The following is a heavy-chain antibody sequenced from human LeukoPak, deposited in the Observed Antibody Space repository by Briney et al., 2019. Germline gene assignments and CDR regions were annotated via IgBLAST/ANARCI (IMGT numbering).Heavy chain of an antibody. CDR3: AKGDYCSGGSCYRNAFDI. CDR1: GFIFSSYG. Sequence: GGSLRLSCAASGFIFSSYGMHWVRQAPGKGLEWVAVISYDGSNKYYADSVKGRFTISRDNSKNTLYLQMNSLRAEDTAVYYCAKGDYCSGGSCYRNAFDIWGQGTMVTVSS. D-gene: IGHD2-15*01. V-gene: IGHV3-30*18. J-gene: IGHJ3*02. CDR2: ISYDGSNK.